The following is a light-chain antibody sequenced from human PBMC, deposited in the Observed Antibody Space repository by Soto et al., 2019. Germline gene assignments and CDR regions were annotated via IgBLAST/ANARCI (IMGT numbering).Light chain of an antibody. Sequence: QSALTQPASVSGSPGQSITISCTGSSSGVGTYRLVSWYQCHPGKVPKLIIYECTKRPSGVSNRFSGSEPGNTASLTISGLQAEDEADYYCCSSAPSRTVVFGTGTNLTVL. CDR2: ECT. V-gene: IGLV2-23*01. CDR3: CSSAPSRTVV. CDR1: SSGVGTYRL. J-gene: IGLJ1*01.